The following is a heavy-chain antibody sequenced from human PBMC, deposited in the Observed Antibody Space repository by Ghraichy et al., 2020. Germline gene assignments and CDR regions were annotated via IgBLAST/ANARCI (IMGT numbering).Heavy chain of an antibody. D-gene: IGHD2-15*01. J-gene: IGHJ4*02. Sequence: SETLSLTCAVYGGSFSGYYWCWIRQPPGKGLEWIGEINHSGSTNYNPSLKSRVTISVDTSKNQFSLKLSPMTAAATAVYYCARMWNIVLVIPDTPAAYYFDYWGQGTLVTVSS. CDR1: GGSFSGYY. V-gene: IGHV4-34*01. CDR2: INHSGST. CDR3: ARMWNIVLVIPDTPAAYYFDY.